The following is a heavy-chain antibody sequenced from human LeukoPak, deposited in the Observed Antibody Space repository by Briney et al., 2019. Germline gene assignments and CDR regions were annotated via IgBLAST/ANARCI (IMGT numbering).Heavy chain of an antibody. CDR3: ARDGLATITVDY. CDR1: GGTFSSYA. Sequence: ASVKVSCKASGGTFSSYAISWVRQAPGQGLEWMGRIIPILGIANYAQKFQGRVTITADKSTSTAYMELSSLRSEDTAVYYCARDGLATITVDYWGQGTLVTVSS. V-gene: IGHV1-69*04. J-gene: IGHJ4*02. D-gene: IGHD5-24*01. CDR2: IIPILGIA.